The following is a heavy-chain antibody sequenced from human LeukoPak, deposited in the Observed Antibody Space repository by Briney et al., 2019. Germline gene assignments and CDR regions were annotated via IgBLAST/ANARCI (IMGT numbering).Heavy chain of an antibody. CDR3: AKGLNSAYCSSTSCYEAYYYGMDV. V-gene: IGHV3-23*01. J-gene: IGHJ6*02. Sequence: GGSLRLSCAASGFTFSSYAMSWVRQAPGKGLEWVSAISGSGGSTYYADSVKGRFTISRDNSKNTLYLQMNSLRAEDTAVYYCAKGLNSAYCSSTSCYEAYYYGMDVWGQGTTVTVSS. D-gene: IGHD2-2*01. CDR2: ISGSGGST. CDR1: GFTFSSYA.